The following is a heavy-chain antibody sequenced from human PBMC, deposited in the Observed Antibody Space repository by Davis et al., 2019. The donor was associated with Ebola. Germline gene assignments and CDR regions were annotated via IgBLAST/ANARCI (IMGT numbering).Heavy chain of an antibody. V-gene: IGHV3-33*01. CDR1: EFSFSRFC. CDR3: ARVVPAAIFLQSYYYMDV. Sequence: PGGSLRLSCAASEFSFSRFCMHWARQAPGKGLEWGAVIWSDGREKYYADSVKGRFTISRDNSKSTLSLQMNSLRVEDTAVYYCARVVPAAIFLQSYYYMDVWGKGTTVTVSS. D-gene: IGHD2-2*01. J-gene: IGHJ6*03. CDR2: IWSDGREK.